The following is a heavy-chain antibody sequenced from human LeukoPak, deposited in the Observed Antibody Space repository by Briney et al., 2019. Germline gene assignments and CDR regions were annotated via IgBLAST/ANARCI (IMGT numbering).Heavy chain of an antibody. J-gene: IGHJ5*02. D-gene: IGHD4-23*01. V-gene: IGHV3-66*01. CDR1: GFTFCNFV. CDR3: ARGRLRGYNWFDP. CDR2: IYSGVST. Sequence: SGGSLRLSRAPSGFTFCNFVMTCVPDSPGKGRECVSVIYSGVSTYYADSAKGRFTISRDNSKNTLYLQMNSLRAEDTAVYYCARGRLRGYNWFDPWGQGTLVTVSS.